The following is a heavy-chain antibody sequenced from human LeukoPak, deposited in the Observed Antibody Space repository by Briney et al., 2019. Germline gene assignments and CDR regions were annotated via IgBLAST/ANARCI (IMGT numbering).Heavy chain of an antibody. CDR2: ISGSGATT. CDR1: GFTFSSYI. J-gene: IGHJ2*01. CDR3: AKDFYDDRRGGWYFDL. V-gene: IGHV3-23*01. Sequence: GGSLRLSCAASGFTFSSYIMNWVRQAPGKGLGWVSAISGSGATTYYADSVKGRFTISRDNSKNTFYLQMNSLRAEDTALYFCAKDFYDDRRGGWYFDLWGRGTLVTVSS. D-gene: IGHD3-22*01.